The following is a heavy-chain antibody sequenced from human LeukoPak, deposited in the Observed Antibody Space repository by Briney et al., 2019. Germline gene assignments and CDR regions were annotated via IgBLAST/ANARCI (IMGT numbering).Heavy chain of an antibody. V-gene: IGHV1-8*02. Sequence: GASVKVSCKASGYTFTGYYMHWVRQAPGQGLEWTGWMNPNSGNTGYAQKFQGRVTKTRNTSIGTAYMELSSLGSEDTAVYYCARNRKIRGDSLACWGQGTLVTVSS. CDR2: MNPNSGNT. CDR1: GYTFTGYY. D-gene: IGHD4-17*01. CDR3: ARNRKIRGDSLAC. J-gene: IGHJ4*02.